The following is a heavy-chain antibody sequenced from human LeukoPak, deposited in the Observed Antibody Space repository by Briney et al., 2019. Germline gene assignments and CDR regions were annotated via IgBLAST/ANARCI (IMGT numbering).Heavy chain of an antibody. V-gene: IGHV4-34*01. CDR1: GGSFSGYY. CDR2: INHSGST. Sequence: SETLSLTCAVYGGSFSGYYWSWIRQPPGKGLEWIGEINHSGSTNYNPSLKSRVTISVDTSKNQFSLKLSSVTAADTAVYYCASRGYDGHFDYWGQGTLVTVSS. CDR3: ASRGYDGHFDY. J-gene: IGHJ4*02. D-gene: IGHD5-12*01.